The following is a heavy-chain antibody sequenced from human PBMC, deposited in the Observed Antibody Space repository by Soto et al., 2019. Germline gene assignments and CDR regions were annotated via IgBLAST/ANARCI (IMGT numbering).Heavy chain of an antibody. CDR2: IIPIFGTA. D-gene: IGHD2-2*01. V-gene: IGHV1-69*01. CDR3: ASSNCSSTSCTILSWFDP. J-gene: IGHJ5*02. CDR1: GGTFSSYA. Sequence: QVQLVQSGAEVKKPGSSVKVSCKASGGTFSSYAISWVRQAPGQGLEWMGGIIPIFGTANYAQKFQGRVTITADESTSTAYMELSSLRSEDTAVYYCASSNCSSTSCTILSWFDPWGQGTLVTVSS.